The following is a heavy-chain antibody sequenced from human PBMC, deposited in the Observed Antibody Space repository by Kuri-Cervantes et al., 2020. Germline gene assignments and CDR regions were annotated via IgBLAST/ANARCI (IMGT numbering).Heavy chain of an antibody. CDR1: GFTFSSYA. CDR3: ARSLHDYALDFDY. Sequence: GGSLRLSCAASGFTFSSYAMHWVRQAPGKGLEWVAVISYDGSNKYYADSVKGRFTISRDNSKNTLYLQMNRLRAEDTAVYYCARSLHDYALDFDYWGQGTLVTVSS. CDR2: ISYDGSNK. J-gene: IGHJ4*02. V-gene: IGHV3-30-3*01. D-gene: IGHD4-17*01.